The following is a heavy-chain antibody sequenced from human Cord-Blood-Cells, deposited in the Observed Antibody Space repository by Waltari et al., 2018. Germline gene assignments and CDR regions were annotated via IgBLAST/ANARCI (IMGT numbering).Heavy chain of an antibody. J-gene: IGHJ6*03. CDR3: ARSPPTGYCSSTSCYTYYYYYMDV. Sequence: EVQLVESGGGLVQPGGSLRLSCAASGFTFSSYSLNWVRQAPGKGLEWGSYISSSSSTIYYADSVKGRFTISRDNAKNSLYLQMNSLRDEDTAVYYCARSPPTGYCSSTSCYTYYYYYMDVWGKGTTVTVSS. D-gene: IGHD2-2*02. CDR2: ISSSSSTI. CDR1: GFTFSSYS. V-gene: IGHV3-48*02.